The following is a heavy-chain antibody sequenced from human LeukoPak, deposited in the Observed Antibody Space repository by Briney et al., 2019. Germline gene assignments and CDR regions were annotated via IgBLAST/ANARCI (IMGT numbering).Heavy chain of an antibody. Sequence: GGSLRLSCAASGFPFSNYWMSWVRQAPGKGLEWVANIKQDGGEKYYVDSVKGRFTTSRDNGKNSLYLQMNSLRAEDTALYYCAREKKRWLQSNSFDYWGQGTLVTVSS. CDR1: GFPFSNYW. CDR3: AREKKRWLQSNSFDY. V-gene: IGHV3-7*03. J-gene: IGHJ4*02. CDR2: IKQDGGEK. D-gene: IGHD5-24*01.